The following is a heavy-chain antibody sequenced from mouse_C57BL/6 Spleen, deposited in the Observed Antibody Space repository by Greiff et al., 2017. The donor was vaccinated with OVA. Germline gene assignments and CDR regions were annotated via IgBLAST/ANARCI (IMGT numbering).Heavy chain of an antibody. CDR2: IYPGSGNT. V-gene: IGHV1-76*01. D-gene: IGHD2-3*01. CDR1: GYTFTDYY. CDR3: GYGGDGCFCVDY. Sequence: VQLQQPGAELVRPGASVKLSCKASGYTFTDYYMNWVKQRPGQGLEWIARIYPGSGNTYYTDKFKGKATLTVEKSSSPAYMQLSSLTSEDSADYISGYGGDGCFCVDYWGQGTTLTVSA. J-gene: IGHJ2*01.